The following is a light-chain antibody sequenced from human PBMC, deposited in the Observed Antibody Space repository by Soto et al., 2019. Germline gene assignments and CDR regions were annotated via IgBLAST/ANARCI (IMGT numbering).Light chain of an antibody. CDR3: SSYSISSTLHYV. V-gene: IGLV2-14*01. CDR2: EVS. J-gene: IGLJ1*01. CDR1: SSDVGAYNY. Sequence: QSVLTQPASVSGSPGQSITISCTGSSSDVGAYNYVSWYQQHPGEAPKLMIYEVSNRPSRISNRFSGSKSGITASLTISGLQAEDEADYYCSSYSISSTLHYVFGTGTKVNVL.